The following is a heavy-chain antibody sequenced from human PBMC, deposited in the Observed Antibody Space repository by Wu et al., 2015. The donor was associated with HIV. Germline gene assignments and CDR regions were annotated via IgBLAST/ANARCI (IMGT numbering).Heavy chain of an antibody. Sequence: QVQLVQSGAEVKKPGSSVKVSCKASGGTFSSYAISWVRQAPGQGLEWMGGIIPIFGTANYAQKFQGRVTITTDESMSTAYMELSSLRSEDTAVYYCARDTDYGGNHDAFDIWGQGTMVTVSS. D-gene: IGHD4-23*01. V-gene: IGHV1-69*05. CDR3: ARDTDYGGNHDAFDI. J-gene: IGHJ3*02. CDR2: IIPIFGTA. CDR1: GGTFSSYA.